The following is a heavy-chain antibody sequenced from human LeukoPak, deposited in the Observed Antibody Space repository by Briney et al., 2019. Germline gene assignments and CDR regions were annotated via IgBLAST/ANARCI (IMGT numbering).Heavy chain of an antibody. CDR1: GYTFTGYY. Sequence: GASVKVSCKASGYTFTGYYMHWVRQAPGQGLEWMGWINPNSGGTNYAQKLQGRVTMTTDTSTSTAYMELRSLRSDDTAVYYCARDRKGGSSWSFYDPGFVDVWGKGPRSPSPQ. CDR2: INPNSGGT. J-gene: IGHJ6*04. D-gene: IGHD6-13*01. CDR3: ARDRKGGSSWSFYDPGFVDV. V-gene: IGHV1-2*02.